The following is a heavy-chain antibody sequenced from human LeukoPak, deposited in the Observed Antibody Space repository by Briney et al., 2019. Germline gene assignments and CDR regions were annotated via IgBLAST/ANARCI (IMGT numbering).Heavy chain of an antibody. J-gene: IGHJ4*02. D-gene: IGHD3-22*01. CDR3: ARDLWRYSSGYYEPYYFDY. CDR1: GYTFTSYY. Sequence: GASVTVSCKASGYTFTSYYMHWVRQAPGQGLEWMGIINPSGGSTSYAQKFQGRVTMTRDMSTSTVYMELSSLRSEDTAVYYCARDLWRYSSGYYEPYYFDYWGQGTLVTVSS. CDR2: INPSGGST. V-gene: IGHV1-46*01.